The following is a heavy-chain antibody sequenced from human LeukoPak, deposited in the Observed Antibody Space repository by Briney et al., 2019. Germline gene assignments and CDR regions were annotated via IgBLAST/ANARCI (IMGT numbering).Heavy chain of an antibody. CDR2: IYSGGST. CDR1: GFTVSSNY. Sequence: GGSVRLSCAASGFTVSSNYMSWVRQAPGKGLEWVSVIYSGGSTYYADSVKGRFTISKDNSKNTLYLQMNRLRAEDTAVYYCASEDIVATSKRDYWGQGTLVTVSS. J-gene: IGHJ4*02. CDR3: ASEDIVATSKRDY. V-gene: IGHV3-66*02. D-gene: IGHD5-12*01.